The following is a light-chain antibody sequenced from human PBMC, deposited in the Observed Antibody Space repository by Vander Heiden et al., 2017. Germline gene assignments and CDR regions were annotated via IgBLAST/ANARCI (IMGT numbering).Light chain of an antibody. V-gene: IGLV2-14*03. CDR1: SSDVGGYNY. CDR2: DVS. J-gene: IGLJ2*01. Sequence: QSALNQPASVSGSPGQSITISCAGTSSDVGGYNYASWYQQHPGKAPKLMIYDVSNRPSGVSNRFSGSKSGNTASLTISGLQAEDEADYYCSSYTSSTTLVFGGGTKLTVL. CDR3: SSYTSSTTLV.